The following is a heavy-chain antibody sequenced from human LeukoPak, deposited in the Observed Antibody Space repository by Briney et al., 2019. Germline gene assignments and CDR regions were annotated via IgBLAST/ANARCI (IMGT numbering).Heavy chain of an antibody. D-gene: IGHD3-10*01. Sequence: PSETLSLTCTVSGGSISSYYWSWIRQPPGKGLEWIGYIYYSGSTNYNPSLKSRVTISVDTSKNQFSLKLSSVIAADTAVYYCARLSRIGVGELFTYWGQGTLVTVSS. J-gene: IGHJ4*02. CDR2: IYYSGST. CDR1: GGSISSYY. CDR3: ARLSRIGVGELFTY. V-gene: IGHV4-59*01.